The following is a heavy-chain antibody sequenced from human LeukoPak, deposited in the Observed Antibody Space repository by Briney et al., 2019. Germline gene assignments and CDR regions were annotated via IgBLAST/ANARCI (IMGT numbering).Heavy chain of an antibody. CDR3: ARRYGAGYSSSYYYYYMDV. Sequence: GESLKISCKGSGYSFNNYWIGWVRQMSGKGLEGMGIIYPDDSNTKYTPSFEGQVTISVDKSINPAYLQWSSLKASDTAIYYCARRYGAGYSSSYYYYYMDVWGQGTTVTVSS. CDR2: IYPDDSNT. J-gene: IGHJ6*03. D-gene: IGHD5-24*01. CDR1: GYSFNNYW. V-gene: IGHV5-51*01.